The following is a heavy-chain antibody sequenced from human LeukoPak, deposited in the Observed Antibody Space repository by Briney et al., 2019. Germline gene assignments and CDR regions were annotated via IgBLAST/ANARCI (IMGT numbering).Heavy chain of an antibody. CDR3: AKDLSNPYKYYGMDV. Sequence: GGSLRLSCAASGFTFSSYAMSWVRQAPGKGLEWVSAISGSGSSTYYADSVKGRFTISRDNSKNTLYLQMSSQRAEDTAVYSCAKDLSNPYKYYGMDVWGQGTTVTVSS. D-gene: IGHD4-11*01. CDR1: GFTFSSYA. J-gene: IGHJ6*02. CDR2: ISGSGSST. V-gene: IGHV3-23*01.